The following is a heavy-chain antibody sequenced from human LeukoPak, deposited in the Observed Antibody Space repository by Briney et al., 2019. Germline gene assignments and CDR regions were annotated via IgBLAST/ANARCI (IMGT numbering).Heavy chain of an antibody. V-gene: IGHV1-8*02. D-gene: IGHD3-9*01. CDR2: MNPNSGNT. Sequence: GASVKVSCKASGYTFTGYYMHWVRQAPGQGLEWMGWMNPNSGNTGYAQKFQGRVTMTRNTSISTAYMELSSLRSEDTAVYYCARGNVLRYFDWLSGYYYYYMDVWGKGTTVTISS. CDR1: GYTFTGYY. J-gene: IGHJ6*03. CDR3: ARGNVLRYFDWLSGYYYYYMDV.